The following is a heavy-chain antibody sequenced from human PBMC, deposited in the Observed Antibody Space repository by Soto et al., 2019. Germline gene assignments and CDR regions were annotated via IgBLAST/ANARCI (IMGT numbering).Heavy chain of an antibody. J-gene: IGHJ4*02. CDR1: GGSISSSSYY. V-gene: IGHV4-39*01. CDR2: IYYSGST. CDR3: ARRGSSWPFDY. D-gene: IGHD6-13*01. Sequence: SETLSLTCTVSGGSISSSSYYWGWIRQPPGKGLEYIGSIYYSGSTYYNPSLKSRVTISVDTSKNQFSLKLSSVTAADTAVYYCARRGSSWPFDYWGKGTLVTVSS.